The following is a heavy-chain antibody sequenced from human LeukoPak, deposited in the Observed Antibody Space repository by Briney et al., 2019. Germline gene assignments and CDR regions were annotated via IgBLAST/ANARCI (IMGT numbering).Heavy chain of an antibody. CDR2: VKPDGGDK. J-gene: IGHJ4*02. CDR3: ARHSDRRDDF. V-gene: IGHV3-7*05. Sequence: GDSLRLSCAASGFTFSSHWMTWVRQAPGKGLQWVASVKPDGGDKYYVDSVKGRFIISRDNAKNSLFLQMSSLQAEDMAVYYCARHSDRRDDFWGQGSLVTVSS. CDR1: GFTFSSHW.